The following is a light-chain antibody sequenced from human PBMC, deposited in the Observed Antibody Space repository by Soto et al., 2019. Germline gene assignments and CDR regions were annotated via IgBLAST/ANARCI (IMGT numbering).Light chain of an antibody. CDR2: KIS. V-gene: IGKV2-30*01. CDR3: MQGTLWPWT. CDR1: LSLVDSGGNTY. Sequence: VVMTQSPLSVPVTVGEAASIGFSSILSLVDSGGNTYFNWYQQRPGQPPRRLIYKISNRESGVPDRFSASGSGTDFTLRISRVEAEDLGVYYCMQGTLWPWTFGQGTKVDIK. J-gene: IGKJ1*01.